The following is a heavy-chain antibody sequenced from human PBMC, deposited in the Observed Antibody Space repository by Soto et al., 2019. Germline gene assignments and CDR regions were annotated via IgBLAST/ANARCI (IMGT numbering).Heavy chain of an antibody. CDR3: TRGGTTTTYWGLFNF. J-gene: IGHJ4*02. Sequence: EVQLVESGGGLVQPGGSLRLSCAASGFTFSNYWIHWVRQVPGKGLVWVSRINSDGTTTTYADFVKGRFTISRDNAKKTLYLQMDNLGADDTAVYYCTRGGTTTTYWGLFNFWGQGALVTVSS. CDR1: GFTFSNYW. D-gene: IGHD1-26*01. V-gene: IGHV3-74*03. CDR2: INSDGTTT.